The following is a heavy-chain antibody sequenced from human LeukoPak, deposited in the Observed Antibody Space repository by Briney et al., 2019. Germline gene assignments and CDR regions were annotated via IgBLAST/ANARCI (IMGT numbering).Heavy chain of an antibody. V-gene: IGHV4-34*01. CDR3: ARGRAYYPIGY. D-gene: IGHD3-10*01. Sequence: SETLSLTCAVYGGSFSGYYWGWIRQPPGKGLEWIGEINHSGSTNYNPSLKSRVTISVDTSKNQFALRLRTVTAADTAVYYCARGRAYYPIGYWGQGTLVTVSS. CDR1: GGSFSGYY. J-gene: IGHJ4*02. CDR2: INHSGST.